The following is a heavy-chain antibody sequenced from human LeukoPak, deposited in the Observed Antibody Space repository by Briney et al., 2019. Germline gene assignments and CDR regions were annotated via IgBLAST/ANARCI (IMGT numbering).Heavy chain of an antibody. CDR3: ARVDGYNYFDY. J-gene: IGHJ4*02. V-gene: IGHV4-59*12. CDR1: GGSISPYY. Sequence: PSETLSLTCTVSGGSISPYYWSWIRQPPGKGLEWIGNIYNSGSTNYNPSLKSRVTISVDTSKNQFSLKLSSVTAADTAVYYCARVDGYNYFDYWGQGTLVTVSS. CDR2: IYNSGST. D-gene: IGHD5-24*01.